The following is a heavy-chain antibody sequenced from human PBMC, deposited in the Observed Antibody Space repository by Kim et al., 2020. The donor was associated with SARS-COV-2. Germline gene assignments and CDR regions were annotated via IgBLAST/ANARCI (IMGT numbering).Heavy chain of an antibody. J-gene: IGHJ3*02. CDR2: IYSGGST. V-gene: IGHV3-53*01. CDR1: GFTVSSNY. CDR3: ARGGRPQVLRYFAWSTGGDAFDI. Sequence: GGSLRLSCAASGFTVSSNYMSWVRQAPGKGLEWVSVIYSGGSTYYADSVKGRFTISRDNSKNTLYLQMNSLRAEDTAVYYCARGGRPQVLRYFAWSTGGDAFDIWGQGTMVTVSS. D-gene: IGHD3-9*01.